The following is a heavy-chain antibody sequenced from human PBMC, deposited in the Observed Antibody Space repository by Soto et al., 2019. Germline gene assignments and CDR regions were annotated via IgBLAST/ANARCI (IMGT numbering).Heavy chain of an antibody. V-gene: IGHV4-34*01. Sequence: SETLSLTCAVYGVSFSGYYWSWIRQPPGKGLEWIGEINHSGSTNYNPSLKSRVTISVDTSKNQFSLKLSSVTAADTAVYYCARGVDILTGYYPINWFDPWGQGTLVTVSS. CDR2: INHSGST. D-gene: IGHD3-9*01. CDR1: GVSFSGYY. CDR3: ARGVDILTGYYPINWFDP. J-gene: IGHJ5*02.